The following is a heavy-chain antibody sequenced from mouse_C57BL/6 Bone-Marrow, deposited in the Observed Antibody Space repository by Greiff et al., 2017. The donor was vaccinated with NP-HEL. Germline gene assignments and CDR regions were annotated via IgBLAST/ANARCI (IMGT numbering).Heavy chain of an antibody. V-gene: IGHV5-12*01. CDR2: ISNGGGST. Sequence: EVKVVESGGGLVQPGGSLKLSCAASGFTFSDYYMYWVRQTPEKRLEWVAYISNGGGSTYYPDTVKGRFTISRDNAKNTLYLQMSRLKSEDTAMYYCARHERSAWFAYWGQGTLVTVSA. CDR3: ARHERSAWFAY. J-gene: IGHJ3*01. CDR1: GFTFSDYY. D-gene: IGHD1-1*01.